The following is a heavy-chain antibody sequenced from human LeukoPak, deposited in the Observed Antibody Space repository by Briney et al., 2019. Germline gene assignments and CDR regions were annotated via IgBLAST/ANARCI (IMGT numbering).Heavy chain of an antibody. CDR3: ARAQQQLVVFGY. CDR2: ISGSGGST. CDR1: GFTFSSYA. D-gene: IGHD6-13*01. V-gene: IGHV3-23*01. J-gene: IGHJ4*02. Sequence: GGSLRLSCAASGFTFSSYAMSWVRQAPGKGLEWVSAISGSGGSTYYADSVKGRFTISRDNSKNTLYLQMNSLRAEDTAVYYCARAQQQLVVFGYWGQGTLVTVSS.